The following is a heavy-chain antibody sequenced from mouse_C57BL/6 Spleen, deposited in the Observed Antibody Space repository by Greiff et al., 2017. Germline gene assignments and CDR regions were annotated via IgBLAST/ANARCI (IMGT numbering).Heavy chain of an antibody. CDR2: IHPSDSDT. CDR1: GYTFTSYW. CDR3: AMNWDPYAMDY. Sequence: VQLQQPGAELVKPGASVKVSCKASGYTFTSYWMHWVKQRPGQGLEWIGRIHPSDSDTNYNQKFKGKATLTVDKSSSTAYMQLSSLTSEDSAVYYCAMNWDPYAMDYWGQGTSVTVSS. J-gene: IGHJ4*01. V-gene: IGHV1-74*01. D-gene: IGHD4-1*01.